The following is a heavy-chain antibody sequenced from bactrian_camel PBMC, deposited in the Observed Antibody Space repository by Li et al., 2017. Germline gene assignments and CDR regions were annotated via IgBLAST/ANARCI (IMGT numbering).Heavy chain of an antibody. V-gene: IGHV3-3*01. D-gene: IGHD2*01. J-gene: IGHJ4*01. CDR3: AADCYWATGSWHIVY. CDR1: GYTYSRNC. Sequence: HVQLVESGGGSVQAGGSLRLSCAGFGYTYSRNCMGWFRQTPGTEREAVATISAATGRTYYADSVKGRFTISQDNAEKMVYLQMDSLKPDDTAMYYCAADCYWATGSWHIVYLGQGTQVTVS. CDR2: ISAATGRT.